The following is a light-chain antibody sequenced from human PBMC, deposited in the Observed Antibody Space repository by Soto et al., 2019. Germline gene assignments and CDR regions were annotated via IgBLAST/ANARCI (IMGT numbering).Light chain of an antibody. CDR1: SSDVGRYNL. J-gene: IGLJ1*01. Sequence: QSALTQPASVSVSPGQSIAISCTGTSSDVGRYNLVSWYQHHPGKAPKLIIYDVTQWPSGASNRFSGSKSGNTASLTIFGLQAEDEADYYCCSYAGTTTFYVFGTGTKVTVL. CDR2: DVT. V-gene: IGLV2-23*02. CDR3: CSYAGTTTFYV.